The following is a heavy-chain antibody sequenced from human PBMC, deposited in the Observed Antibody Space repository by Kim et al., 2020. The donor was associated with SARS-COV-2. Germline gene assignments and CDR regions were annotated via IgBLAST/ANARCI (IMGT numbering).Heavy chain of an antibody. Sequence: SVKVSCKPSGGTFSSYAISWVRQAPGQGLEWMGNVIPMFDSTNYAQKFQGRVTITADESTSTGYMELSSLRSDDSAVYYCARDLDSSNWYGSPFDIWGQGTVVTVSA. V-gene: IGHV1-69*13. CDR1: GGTFSSYA. CDR3: ARDLDSSNWYGSPFDI. J-gene: IGHJ3*02. CDR2: VIPMFDST. D-gene: IGHD3-22*01.